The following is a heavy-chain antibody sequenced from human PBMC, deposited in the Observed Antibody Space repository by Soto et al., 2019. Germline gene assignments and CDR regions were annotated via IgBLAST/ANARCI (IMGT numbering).Heavy chain of an antibody. V-gene: IGHV3-48*02. CDR2: ISSSSSTI. CDR1: GFTFSSYS. CDR3: TRESPSAGGGTGLNWFDP. D-gene: IGHD2-15*01. Sequence: EVQLVESGGGLVQPGGSLRLSCAASGFTFSSYSMNWVRQAPGKGLEWVSYISSSSSTIYYADSVKGRFTISRDNAKNSLNLQMNRLRDEDTAVYYCTRESPSAGGGTGLNWFDPWGQGTLVTVSS. J-gene: IGHJ5*02.